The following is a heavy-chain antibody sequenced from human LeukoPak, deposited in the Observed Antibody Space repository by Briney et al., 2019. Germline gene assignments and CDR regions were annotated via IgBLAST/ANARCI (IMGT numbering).Heavy chain of an antibody. V-gene: IGHV3-33*01. CDR2: IWFDGSDQ. CDR3: ARDLFYGSGSYNLPFDY. D-gene: IGHD3-10*01. J-gene: IGHJ4*02. Sequence: PGGSLRLSCAASGFTFSNYGMHWVRQAPGKGLEWVAVIWFDGSDQYYADSVRGRFTISRDNSKNTLYLQMNSLRVDDTAVYFCARDLFYGSGSYNLPFDYWGQGTLVTVSS. CDR1: GFTFSNYG.